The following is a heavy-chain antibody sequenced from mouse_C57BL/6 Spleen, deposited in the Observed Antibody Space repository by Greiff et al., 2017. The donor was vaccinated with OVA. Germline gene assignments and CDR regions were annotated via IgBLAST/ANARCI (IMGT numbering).Heavy chain of an antibody. Sequence: QVQLQQPGAELVKPGASVKLSCKASGYTFTSYWMPWVKQRPGQGLEWIGEIDPSDSYTNYNQKFKGKATLTVDTSSSTAYMQLSSLTSEDSAVYYCARRCLYYLDYWGQGTTLTVSS. D-gene: IGHD1-1*01. V-gene: IGHV1-50*01. J-gene: IGHJ2*01. CDR2: IDPSDSYT. CDR3: ARRCLYYLDY. CDR1: GYTFTSYW.